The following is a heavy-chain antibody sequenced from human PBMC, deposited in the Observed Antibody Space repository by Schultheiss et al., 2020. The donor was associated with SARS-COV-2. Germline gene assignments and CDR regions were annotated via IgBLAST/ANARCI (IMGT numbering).Heavy chain of an antibody. CDR3: ARDLADKQQLVRGGVFDY. D-gene: IGHD6-13*01. CDR1: GFTFSSYS. V-gene: IGHV3-21*01. Sequence: GGSLRLSCAASGFTFSSYSMNWVRQAPGKGLEWVSSISSSSSYIYYADSVKGRFTISRDNAKNSLYLQMNSLRAEDTAVYYCARDLADKQQLVRGGVFDYWGQGTLVTVSS. CDR2: ISSSSSYI. J-gene: IGHJ4*02.